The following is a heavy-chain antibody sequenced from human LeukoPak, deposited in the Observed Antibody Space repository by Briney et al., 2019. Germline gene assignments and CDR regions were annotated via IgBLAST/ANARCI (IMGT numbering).Heavy chain of an antibody. D-gene: IGHD6-13*01. V-gene: IGHV4-61*02. CDR3: ARGVAAAGTIWFDP. CDR1: GGSISSGSYY. Sequence: PSQTLSLTCIVSGGSISSGSYYWSWIRQPAGKGLEWIGRIYTSGSTNYNPSLKSRVTISVDTSKNQFSLKLSSVTAADTAVYYCARGVAAAGTIWFDPWGQGTLVTVSS. CDR2: IYTSGST. J-gene: IGHJ5*02.